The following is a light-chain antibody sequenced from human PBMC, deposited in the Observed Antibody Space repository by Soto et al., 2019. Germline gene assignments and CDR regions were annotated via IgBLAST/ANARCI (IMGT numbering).Light chain of an antibody. V-gene: IGKV1D-13*01. Sequence: AIQLSQSPSSLSASVGDRVTITCRASQGIRSALAWYQQKTGKAPKLLIYDASSLESGVPSRFSGSGSGTDFTLTISSLQPEDFATYYCQHFNNYLITFGQGTRLDIK. J-gene: IGKJ5*01. CDR3: QHFNNYLIT. CDR2: DAS. CDR1: QGIRSA.